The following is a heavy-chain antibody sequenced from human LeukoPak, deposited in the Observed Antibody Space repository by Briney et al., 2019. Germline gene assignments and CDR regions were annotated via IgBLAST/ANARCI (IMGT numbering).Heavy chain of an antibody. D-gene: IGHD3-10*01. CDR1: GFTFSNYA. Sequence: GGSLRLSCAASGFTFSNYAMSWVRQAPGKRLEWVSSISVSGNSTYYADSVKGRFTISRDNSKNTLYLQMTSLRAEDTAVYYCAKDLTSGGGRFFSTWGQGTMVTVSS. J-gene: IGHJ3*01. V-gene: IGHV3-23*01. CDR3: AKDLTSGGGRFFST. CDR2: ISVSGNST.